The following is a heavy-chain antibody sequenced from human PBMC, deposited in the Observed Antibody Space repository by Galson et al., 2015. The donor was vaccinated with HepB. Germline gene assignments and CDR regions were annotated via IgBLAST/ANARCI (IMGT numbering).Heavy chain of an antibody. CDR3: ARDGSGMDV. Sequence: SETLSLTCAVSGGSISTNNWWSWVRQPPGKGLEWIGEIYHGGRTNYRPSLKSRVTISVDKSKNQFSLKLTSVTAADTGVYYCARDGSGMDVRGRGTTVTVSS. J-gene: IGHJ6*02. CDR2: IYHGGRT. CDR1: GGSISTNNW. D-gene: IGHD1-26*01. V-gene: IGHV4-4*02.